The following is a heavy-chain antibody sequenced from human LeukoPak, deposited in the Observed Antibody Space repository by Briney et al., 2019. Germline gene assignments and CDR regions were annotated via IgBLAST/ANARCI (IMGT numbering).Heavy chain of an antibody. J-gene: IGHJ6*03. D-gene: IGHD4-17*01. CDR2: IWYDGSSK. V-gene: IGHV3-33*01. CDR3: ARVTVTTETYYYYYMDV. CDR1: GFTFSSYG. Sequence: PGRSLRLSCAASGFTFSSYGMHWVRQAPGKGLEWVAVIWYDGSSKYYADSVKGRFTISRDNSKNTLYLQMNSLRAEDTAVYYCARVTVTTETYYYYYMDVWGKGTTVTVSS.